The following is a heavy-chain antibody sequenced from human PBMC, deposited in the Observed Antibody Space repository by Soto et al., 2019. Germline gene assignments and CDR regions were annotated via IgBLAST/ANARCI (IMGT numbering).Heavy chain of an antibody. V-gene: IGHV3-74*01. J-gene: IGHJ3*02. Sequence: PGGSLRLSCAVSGFNFVSYWMHWVRQAPGRGLVWVSRVNNDGSDTIYADSVKGRFTVSRDNAKNTLFLQLNSLRVDDTAVYYCARGGFDHGFDIWGQGTMVTVS. CDR1: GFNFVSYW. D-gene: IGHD3-9*01. CDR2: VNNDGSDT. CDR3: ARGGFDHGFDI.